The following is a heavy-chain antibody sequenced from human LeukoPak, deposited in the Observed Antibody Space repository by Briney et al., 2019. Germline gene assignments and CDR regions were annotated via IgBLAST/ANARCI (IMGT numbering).Heavy chain of an antibody. D-gene: IGHD3-10*01. CDR1: GFTFDDYT. Sequence: GGSLRLSCAASGFTFDDYTMHWVRQAPGKGLEWVSLISWDGGSTYYADSVKGRFTISRDNSKNSLYLQMNSLRTEDTALYYCAKAMVRGVIGKDYFDYWGQGTLVTVSS. CDR3: AKAMVRGVIGKDYFDY. J-gene: IGHJ4*02. CDR2: ISWDGGST. V-gene: IGHV3-43*01.